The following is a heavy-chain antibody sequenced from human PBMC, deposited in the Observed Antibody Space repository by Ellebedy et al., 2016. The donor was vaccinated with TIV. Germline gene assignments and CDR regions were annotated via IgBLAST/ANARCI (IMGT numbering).Heavy chain of an antibody. J-gene: IGHJ4*02. CDR2: LWSDGSNK. V-gene: IGHV3-33*01. CDR1: GFTFSSYV. CDR3: ARHDYSSGSYYSTEFDY. D-gene: IGHD3-10*01. Sequence: GGSLRLXXAASGFTFSSYVMHGVRQAQGKGLEWVAVLWSDGSNKAYADSVKGRFTISRDTSKNTLYLQRNSLRAEDTAVYYCARHDYSSGSYYSTEFDYWGQGTLVTVSS.